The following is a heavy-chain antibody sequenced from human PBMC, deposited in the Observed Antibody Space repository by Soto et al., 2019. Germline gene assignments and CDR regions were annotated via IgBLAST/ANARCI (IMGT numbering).Heavy chain of an antibody. V-gene: IGHV1-69*06. D-gene: IGHD5-18*01. J-gene: IGHJ4*02. Sequence: SVKVSCKASGGTFSSYAISWVRQAPGQGLEWMGGIIPIFGTANYAQKFQGRVTITADKSRNTLYLQMYSLRAEDSAVYYCAKDLDVDTPMAFDYWGPGTLVTVSS. CDR2: IIPIFGTA. CDR1: GGTFSSYA. CDR3: AKDLDVDTPMAFDY.